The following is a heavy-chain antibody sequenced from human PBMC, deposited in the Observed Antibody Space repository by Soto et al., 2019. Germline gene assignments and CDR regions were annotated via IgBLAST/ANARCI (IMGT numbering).Heavy chain of an antibody. V-gene: IGHV3-30*18. D-gene: IGHD3-10*01. CDR1: GFTFSSYG. CDR2: ISYDGSNK. Sequence: ESGGGVVQPGRSLRLSCAASGFTFSSYGMHWVRQAPGKGLEWVAVISYDGSNKYYADSVKGRFTISRDNSKNTLYLQMNSLRAEDTAVYYCAKPSSMVRGAGWFDPWGQGTLVTVSS. CDR3: AKPSSMVRGAGWFDP. J-gene: IGHJ5*02.